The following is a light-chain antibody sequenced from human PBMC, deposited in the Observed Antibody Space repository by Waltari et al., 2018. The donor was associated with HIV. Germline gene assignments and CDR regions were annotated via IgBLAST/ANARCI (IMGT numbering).Light chain of an antibody. CDR1: NSNIGSNT. J-gene: IGLJ2*01. CDR3: AAWDDSLNGEVV. Sequence: QSVLTQPPSASGTPGQRVTISCSGRNSNIGSNTVNWYQQLPGTAPKLLIYGNTQRPSGVPYRFSGSKSGTSSSLAISGLQSEDEAYYYCAAWDDSLNGEVVFGGGTKLTVL. CDR2: GNT. V-gene: IGLV1-44*01.